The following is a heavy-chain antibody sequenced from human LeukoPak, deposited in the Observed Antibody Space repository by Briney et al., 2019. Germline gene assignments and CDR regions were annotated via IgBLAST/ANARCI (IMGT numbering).Heavy chain of an antibody. J-gene: IGHJ3*02. CDR1: GFTFGDYA. CDR3: AKDQYNYARPAFDI. D-gene: IGHD1-1*01. V-gene: IGHV3-9*03. Sequence: PGGSLRLSCAASGFTFGDYAMHWVRQAPGKGLEWVSGISWNSDSIGYADSVEGRFTISRDNAKNSLHLQMNSLRAEDMALYYCAKDQYNYARPAFDIWGQGTMVTVSS. CDR2: ISWNSDSI.